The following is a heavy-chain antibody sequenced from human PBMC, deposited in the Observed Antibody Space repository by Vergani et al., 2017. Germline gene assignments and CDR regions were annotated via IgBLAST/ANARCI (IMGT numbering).Heavy chain of an antibody. CDR1: GGSFSGYY. D-gene: IGHD3-9*01. V-gene: IGHV4-34*01. J-gene: IGHJ4*02. Sequence: QVQLPQWGAGLLKPSETLSLTCAVYGGSFSGYYWSWIRQPPGKGLEWIGEINHSGSTNYNPSLKSRVTISVDTSKNQFSLKLSSVTAADTAVYYCARGVRRYDILTGYYKFFDYWGQGTLVTVSS. CDR2: INHSGST. CDR3: ARGVRRYDILTGYYKFFDY.